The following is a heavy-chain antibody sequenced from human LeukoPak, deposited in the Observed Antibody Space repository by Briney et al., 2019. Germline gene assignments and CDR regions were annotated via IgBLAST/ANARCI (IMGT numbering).Heavy chain of an antibody. CDR2: ISYDGSNK. D-gene: IGHD2-21*02. CDR3: AREVAHCGGDCYSHFDY. V-gene: IGHV3-30-3*01. Sequence: PGRSLRLSCTTSGFTFGDHAMGWVRQAPGKGLEWVAVISYDGSNKYYADSVKGRFTISRDNSKNTLYLQMNSLRAEDTAVYYCAREVAHCGGDCYSHFDYWGQGTLVTVSS. J-gene: IGHJ4*02. CDR1: GFTFGDHA.